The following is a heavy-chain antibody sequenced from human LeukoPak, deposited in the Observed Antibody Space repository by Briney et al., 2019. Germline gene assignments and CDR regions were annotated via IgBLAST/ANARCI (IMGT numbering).Heavy chain of an antibody. CDR3: AREGGFYRPLDY. CDR1: GGSVTSTNW. CDR2: VHLDGRT. D-gene: IGHD3-3*01. V-gene: IGHV4-4*02. Sequence: PSQTLSLTCGVSGGSVTSTNWWTWVRQPPGKGLEWIGEVHLDGRTNYNPSLKSRLTMSVDLSENHISLKLTSVTAADTAVYYCAREGGFYRPLDYSGQGTLVTVSS. J-gene: IGHJ4*02.